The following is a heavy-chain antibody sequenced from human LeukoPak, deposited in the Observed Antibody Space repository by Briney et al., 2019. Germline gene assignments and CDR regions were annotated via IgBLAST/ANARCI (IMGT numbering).Heavy chain of an antibody. V-gene: IGHV3-53*01. CDR1: GFTVSSNY. CDR2: IYSGGST. CDR3: ARDVLVRPLRYYFDF. J-gene: IGHJ4*02. Sequence: GGSLRLSCAASGFTVSSNYMSWVRQAPGKGLEWVSVIYSGGSTYYADSVKGRFTISRDNTKNSLYLQMNSLRAEDTGVYYCARDVLVRPLRYYFDFWGQGALVTVSS. D-gene: IGHD1-1*01.